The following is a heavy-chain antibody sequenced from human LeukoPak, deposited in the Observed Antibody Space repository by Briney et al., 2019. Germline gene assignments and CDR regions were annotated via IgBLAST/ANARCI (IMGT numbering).Heavy chain of an antibody. CDR2: ISGGGSST. J-gene: IGHJ6*03. CDR3: AKGGESYYNHHYMDV. D-gene: IGHD3-16*01. Sequence: PGGSLRVSCAASGFSFNRYAMTWVRQAPGKGPEWVSAISGGGSSTYYAVSVKCRLTISRDNSTSTLYLQMTSLRAEDTAVYYCAKGGESYYNHHYMDVWGKGTTVTVSS. CDR1: GFSFNRYA. V-gene: IGHV3-23*01.